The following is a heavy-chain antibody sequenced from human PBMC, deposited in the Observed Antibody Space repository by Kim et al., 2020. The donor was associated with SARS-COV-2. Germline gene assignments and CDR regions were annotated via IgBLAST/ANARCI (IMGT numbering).Heavy chain of an antibody. Sequence: GGSLRLSCAGSGFSFSGYGMHWVRQAPGKGLEWVAVISFAGTTRHYADSVKGRFTISRDNSENTVYLEMSSLRPEDTALYFCAKEVSSYCSAWLFDSWGQGALVTVSS. CDR3: AKEVSSYCSAWLFDS. V-gene: IGHV3-30*18. D-gene: IGHD6-19*01. CDR2: ISFAGTTR. CDR1: GFSFSGYG. J-gene: IGHJ4*02.